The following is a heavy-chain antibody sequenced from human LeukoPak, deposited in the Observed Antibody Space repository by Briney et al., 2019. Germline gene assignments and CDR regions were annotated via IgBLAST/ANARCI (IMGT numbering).Heavy chain of an antibody. V-gene: IGHV3-23*01. J-gene: IGHJ6*02. CDR3: AKEGFGSYGMDV. CDR1: GLSFGFYA. CDR2: ISGGGAGT. Sequence: GGSLRLSCAASGLSFGFYAMSWVRQAPGKGLEWVSSISGGGAGTYYADSVRGRFTISRDNSKNTLYLQMNSLRAEDTAVYYCAKEGFGSYGMDVWGQGTTVTVSS. D-gene: IGHD3-3*01.